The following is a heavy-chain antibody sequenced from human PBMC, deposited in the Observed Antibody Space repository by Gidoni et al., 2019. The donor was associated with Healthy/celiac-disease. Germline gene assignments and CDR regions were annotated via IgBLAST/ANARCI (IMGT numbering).Heavy chain of an antibody. CDR1: GGTFSSYT. CDR2: IIPILGIA. Sequence: QVQLVQSGAEVKKPGSSVKVSCKASGGTFSSYTISWVRQAPGQGLEWMGRIIPILGIANYAQKFQGRVTITADKSTSTAYMELSSLRSEDTAVYYCASISLSSGWRDPNDYWGQGTLVTVSS. V-gene: IGHV1-69*02. CDR3: ASISLSSGWRDPNDY. D-gene: IGHD6-19*01. J-gene: IGHJ4*02.